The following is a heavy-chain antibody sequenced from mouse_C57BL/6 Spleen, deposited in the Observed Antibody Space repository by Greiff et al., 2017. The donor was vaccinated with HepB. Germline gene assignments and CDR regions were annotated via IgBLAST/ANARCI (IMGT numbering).Heavy chain of an antibody. D-gene: IGHD2-5*01. CDR1: GFSLTSYG. CDR3: ATTRPTIVTAEAWFAY. Sequence: VMLVESGPGLVAPSQSLSITCTVSGFSLTSYGVSWVRQPPGKGLEWLGVIWGDGSTNYHSALISRLSISKDNSKSQVFLKLNSLQTDDTATYYCATTRPTIVTAEAWFAYWGQGTLVTVSA. V-gene: IGHV2-3*01. CDR2: IWGDGST. J-gene: IGHJ3*01.